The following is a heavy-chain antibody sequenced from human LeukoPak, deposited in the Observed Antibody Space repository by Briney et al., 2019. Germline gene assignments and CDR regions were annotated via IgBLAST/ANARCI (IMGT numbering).Heavy chain of an antibody. CDR1: GGSISSSSYY. D-gene: IGHD3-3*01. J-gene: IGHJ5*02. CDR3: ARQPIFGVVPKAGWFDP. V-gene: IGHV4-39*01. Sequence: SETLSLTYTVSGGSISSSSYYWGWIRQPPGKGLEWIGSIYYSGSTYYNPSLKSRVTISVDTSKNQFSLKLSSVTAADTAVYYCARQPIFGVVPKAGWFDPWGQGTLVTVSS. CDR2: IYYSGST.